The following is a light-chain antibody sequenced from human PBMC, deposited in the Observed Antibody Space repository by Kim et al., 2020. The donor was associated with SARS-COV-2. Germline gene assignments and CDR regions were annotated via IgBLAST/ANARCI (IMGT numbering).Light chain of an antibody. CDR2: DAS. CDR1: QSVSTY. Sequence: LSLSPGERAPLSCRASQSVSTYLAWYQQNPGQAPRLLNYDASNRATGIPARFSGSGSGTDFTLTISSLEPEDFAVYYCQQRSNWYTFGQGTKLEI. V-gene: IGKV3-11*01. J-gene: IGKJ2*01. CDR3: QQRSNWYT.